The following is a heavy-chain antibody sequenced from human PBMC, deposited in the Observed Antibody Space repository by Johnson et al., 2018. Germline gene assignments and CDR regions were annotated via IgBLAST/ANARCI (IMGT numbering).Heavy chain of an antibody. CDR2: IYPGDSDT. D-gene: IGHD3-22*01. V-gene: IGHV5-51*01. CDR1: GYSFTSYW. CDR3: ARPREYYDSSGYDAVDI. Sequence: VQLVQSGAEVKKPGESLKISCTGSGYSFTSYWICWVRQMHGKGLEWMGLIYPGDSDTRYSQSFQGQVTIQADNSISTAYLQWSSRKASDTAMYYCARPREYYDSSGYDAVDIGGTGTMGTVSS. J-gene: IGHJ3*02.